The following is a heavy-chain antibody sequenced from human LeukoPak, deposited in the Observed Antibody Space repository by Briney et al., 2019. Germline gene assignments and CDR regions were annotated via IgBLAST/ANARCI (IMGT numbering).Heavy chain of an antibody. D-gene: IGHD3-3*01. V-gene: IGHV1-69*13. CDR3: ARDPTRITIFGVVPQYMDV. J-gene: IGHJ6*03. Sequence: SVKVSCKASGGTFSSYAISRVRQAPGQGLEWMGGIIPIFGTANYAQKFQGRVTITADESTSTAYMELSSLRSEDTAVYYSARDPTRITIFGVVPQYMDVWGKGTTVTVS. CDR2: IIPIFGTA. CDR1: GGTFSSYA.